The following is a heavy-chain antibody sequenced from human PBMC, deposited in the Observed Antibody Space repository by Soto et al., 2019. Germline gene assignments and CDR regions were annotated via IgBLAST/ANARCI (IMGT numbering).Heavy chain of an antibody. J-gene: IGHJ3*02. V-gene: IGHV5-51*01. CDR3: ARHPTSPEWDDAFDI. CDR1: GYSFTSYW. CDR2: IYPGDSDT. Sequence: GESLKISCKGSGYSFTSYWIGWVRQMPGKGLEWMGIIYPGDSDTRYSPSFQGQVTISADKSISTAYLQWSSLKASDTAMYYCARHPTSPEWDDAFDIWGQGTMVTVSS. D-gene: IGHD1-26*01.